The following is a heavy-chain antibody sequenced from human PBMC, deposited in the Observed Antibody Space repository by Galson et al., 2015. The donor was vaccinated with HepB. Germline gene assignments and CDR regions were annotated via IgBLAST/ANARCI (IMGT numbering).Heavy chain of an antibody. CDR3: ARDVNFWSFGYYYGMDV. CDR2: ISYDGGNK. Sequence: SLRLSCAASGFTFSCYAMHWVRQAPGKGLEWVAVISYDGGNKYYADSVKGRFTISRDNSKNTLYLQMNSLRAEDTAVYYCARDVNFWSFGYYYGMDVWGQGTTVTFSS. CDR1: GFTFSCYA. J-gene: IGHJ6*02. V-gene: IGHV3-30-3*01. D-gene: IGHD3-3*01.